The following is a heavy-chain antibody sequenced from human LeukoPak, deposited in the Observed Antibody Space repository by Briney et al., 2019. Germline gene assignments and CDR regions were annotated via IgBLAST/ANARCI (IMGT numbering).Heavy chain of an antibody. V-gene: IGHV3-21*01. D-gene: IGHD2-15*01. J-gene: IGHJ4*02. Sequence: GGSLRLSCAASGFTFSSYSMNWVRQAPGKGLEWVSSISSSSSYIYYADSVKGRFTISRDNAKNSLYLQMNSLRAEDTAVYYCARDRGSRLPYYFDYWGQGTLVTVSS. CDR3: ARDRGSRLPYYFDY. CDR1: GFTFSSYS. CDR2: ISSSSSYI.